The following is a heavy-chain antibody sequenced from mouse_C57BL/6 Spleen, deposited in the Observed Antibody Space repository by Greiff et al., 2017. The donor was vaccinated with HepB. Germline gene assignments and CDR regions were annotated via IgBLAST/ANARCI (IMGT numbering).Heavy chain of an antibody. CDR1: GYTFTSYW. Sequence: VQLQQSGAELVMPGASVKLSCKASGYTFTSYWMHWVKQRPGQGLEWIGEIDPSDSYTNYNQKFKGKSTLTVDKSSSTAYMQLSSLTSEDSAVYYCARGRITTDWYFDVWGTGTTVTVSS. CDR2: IDPSDSYT. J-gene: IGHJ1*03. D-gene: IGHD1-1*01. V-gene: IGHV1-69*01. CDR3: ARGRITTDWYFDV.